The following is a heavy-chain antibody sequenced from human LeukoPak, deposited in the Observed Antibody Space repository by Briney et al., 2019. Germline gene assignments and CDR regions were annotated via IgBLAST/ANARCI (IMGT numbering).Heavy chain of an antibody. D-gene: IGHD3-9*01. CDR3: ARDGRDYDILTGYPFDYYYYGIDV. Sequence: PGRSLRLSCAASGFTFSSYGMHWVRQAPGKGLEWVAVIWYDGSNKYYADSVKGRFTISRDNSKNTLYLQMNSLRAEDTAVYYCARDGRDYDILTGYPFDYYYYGIDVWGKGTTVTVSS. CDR1: GFTFSSYG. CDR2: IWYDGSNK. J-gene: IGHJ6*04. V-gene: IGHV3-33*01.